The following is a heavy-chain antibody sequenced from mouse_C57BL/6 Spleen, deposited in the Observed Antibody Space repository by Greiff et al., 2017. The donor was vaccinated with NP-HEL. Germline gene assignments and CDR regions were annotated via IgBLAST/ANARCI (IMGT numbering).Heavy chain of an antibody. D-gene: IGHD2-1*01. J-gene: IGHJ1*03. Sequence: EVMLVESGPELVKPGASVKIPCKASGYTFTDYNMDWVKQSHGKSLEWIGDINPNNGGTIYNQKFKGKATLTVDKSSSTAYMELRSLTSEDTAVYYCARALYGNGVYWYFDVWGTGTTVTVSS. CDR1: GYTFTDYN. CDR3: ARALYGNGVYWYFDV. CDR2: INPNNGGT. V-gene: IGHV1-18*01.